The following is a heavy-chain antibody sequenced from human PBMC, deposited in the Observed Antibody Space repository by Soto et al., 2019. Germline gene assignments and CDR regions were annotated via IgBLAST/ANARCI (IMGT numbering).Heavy chain of an antibody. CDR2: IKQDRSET. V-gene: IGHV3-7*03. D-gene: IGHD6-25*01. Sequence: EVQLVESGGGFVQPGGSLRLSCAASGFTFSSYWMTWVRQAPGKGLEWVANIKQDRSETYYVDSVKGRFTISRDNAKNSLYLQMNSLRAEDTAVYYCARESQRLAGYFYYCSMDVWGQGTTVTVSS. CDR1: GFTFSSYW. CDR3: ARESQRLAGYFYYCSMDV. J-gene: IGHJ6*01.